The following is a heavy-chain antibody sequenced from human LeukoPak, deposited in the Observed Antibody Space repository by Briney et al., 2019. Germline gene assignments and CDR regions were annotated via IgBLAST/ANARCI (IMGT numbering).Heavy chain of an antibody. CDR2: INPSSGDT. CDR1: GYTFTGYY. Sequence: ASVKVSCMASGYTFTGYYMHWVRQAPGQGLEWMGWINPSSGDTDYAQKFQGRVTMTRDTSISTAYMELSRLRSDDTAVYYCARPYYANWFDPWGQGTLVTVSS. D-gene: IGHD3-3*01. V-gene: IGHV1-2*02. CDR3: ARPYYANWFDP. J-gene: IGHJ5*02.